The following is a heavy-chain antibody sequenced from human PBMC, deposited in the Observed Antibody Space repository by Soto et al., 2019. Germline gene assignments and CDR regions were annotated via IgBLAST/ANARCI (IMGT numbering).Heavy chain of an antibody. Sequence: LRLSCAGSGFTFNRNAMSWVRQAPGKGLEWVSGITGNSAFTYYADSVKGRFTISRDNSKNTLYLQMNTLRVEDTAVYYCAKNRDYDYDAFDVWGQGTVVTVSS. D-gene: IGHD3-16*01. CDR1: GFTFNRNA. V-gene: IGHV3-23*01. CDR3: AKNRDYDYDAFDV. CDR2: ITGNSAFT. J-gene: IGHJ3*01.